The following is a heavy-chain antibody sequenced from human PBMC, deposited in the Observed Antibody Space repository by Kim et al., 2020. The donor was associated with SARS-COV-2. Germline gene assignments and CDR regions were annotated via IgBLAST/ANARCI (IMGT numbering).Heavy chain of an antibody. D-gene: IGHD1-1*01. V-gene: IGHV2-5*01. J-gene: IGHJ4*02. Sequence: SGPTLVKPTQTLTLTCSFSGFSLSTSGLGVGWIRQPPGKALEWLALIYWNDDKRYSPSLKTRLTVTMATSRNQVVLTITNMDPVDSGTYYCAHRGGTGTKLYYWGQGTLVTVSS. CDR2: IYWNDDK. CDR1: GFSLSTSGLG. CDR3: AHRGGTGTKLYY.